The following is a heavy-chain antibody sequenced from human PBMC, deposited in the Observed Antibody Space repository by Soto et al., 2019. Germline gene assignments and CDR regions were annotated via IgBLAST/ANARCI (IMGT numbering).Heavy chain of an antibody. CDR1: GDSISSNSYY. CDR3: ARQSSTSLASRYFDY. D-gene: IGHD3-3*01. J-gene: IGHJ4*02. Sequence: QLQLQESGPGLVKPSETLSLTCTVSGDSISSNSYYWGWIRQPPGKGLEWIGSIYYSGITYYNPSLKRRVTMSVDTSKNQFSLKLSSVTAADTAFYYCARQSSTSLASRYFDYWGQGTLVTVSS. V-gene: IGHV4-39*01. CDR2: IYYSGIT.